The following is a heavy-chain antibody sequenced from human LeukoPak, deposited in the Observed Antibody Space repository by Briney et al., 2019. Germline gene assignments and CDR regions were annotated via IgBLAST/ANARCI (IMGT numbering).Heavy chain of an antibody. CDR3: ARAYINSGYCSGGSCYSNVAYYYYYMDV. D-gene: IGHD2-15*01. V-gene: IGHV1-69*06. J-gene: IGHJ6*03. CDR1: GGTFSSYA. CDR2: IIPIFGTA. Sequence: ASVKVSRKASGGTFSSYAISWVRQAPGQGLEWMGGIIPIFGTANYAQKFQGRVTITADKSTSTAYMELSSLRSEDTAVYYCARAYINSGYCSGGSCYSNVAYYYYYMDVWGKGTTVTVSS.